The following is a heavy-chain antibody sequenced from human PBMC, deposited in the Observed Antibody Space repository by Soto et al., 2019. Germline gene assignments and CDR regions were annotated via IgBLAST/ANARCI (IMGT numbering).Heavy chain of an antibody. D-gene: IGHD3-10*02. V-gene: IGHV3-23*01. CDR1: GFTFTNYA. J-gene: IGHJ4*02. Sequence: EVQLLESGGGLVQPGGSLRLSCAASGFTFTNYAMSWVRQAPGKGLEWVSAISGSGGSTYYADSVKGRFTISRDNSKNTLYLQMNSLRAEDTAVYYCAKAARMFKEGFSCFDYWGQGTLVTVSS. CDR2: ISGSGGST. CDR3: AKAARMFKEGFSCFDY.